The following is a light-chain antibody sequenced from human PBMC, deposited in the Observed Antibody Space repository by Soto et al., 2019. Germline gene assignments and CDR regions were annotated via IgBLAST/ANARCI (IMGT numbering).Light chain of an antibody. V-gene: IGLV2-14*01. CDR2: EVN. CDR1: RRDVGGYNY. Sequence: QSALTQPASVSGSPGQSVTISCTGTRRDVGGYNYDSWYQQYPGKSPKLFIYEVNKRPSGVSNRFSGSKSGNTASLTISGRQPEDEDDYYYCSSSKSNTSALVFGTGTKLTVL. J-gene: IGLJ1*01. CDR3: CSSSKSNTSALV.